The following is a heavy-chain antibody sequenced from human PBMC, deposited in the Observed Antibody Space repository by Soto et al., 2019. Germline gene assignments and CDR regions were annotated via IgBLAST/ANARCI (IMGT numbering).Heavy chain of an antibody. D-gene: IGHD2-15*01. Sequence: AASVKVSCKASGYTFTSYYMHWVRQAPGQRLEWLGIINPSGGSTSYAQKFQGRVTMTRDTSTSTVYMELSSLRSEDTAVYYCAAPLGYCSGGSCYSGSAFDIWGQGTMVTVSS. J-gene: IGHJ3*02. CDR1: GYTFTSYY. V-gene: IGHV1-46*01. CDR2: INPSGGST. CDR3: AAPLGYCSGGSCYSGSAFDI.